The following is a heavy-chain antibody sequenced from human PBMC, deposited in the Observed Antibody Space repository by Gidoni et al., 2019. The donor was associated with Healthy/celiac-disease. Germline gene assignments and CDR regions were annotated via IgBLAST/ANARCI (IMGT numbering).Heavy chain of an antibody. Sequence: QVQLVESGGGVVQPGRSLRLSCAASGFTFSSYAMHWVRQAPGKGLEWVAVISYDGSNKYYADSVKGRFTISRDNSKNTLYLQMNSLRAEDTAVYYCARELGVMGAARIFDYWGQGTLVTVSS. J-gene: IGHJ4*02. V-gene: IGHV3-30*01. CDR1: GFTFSSYA. CDR3: ARELGVMGAARIFDY. CDR2: ISYDGSNK. D-gene: IGHD6-6*01.